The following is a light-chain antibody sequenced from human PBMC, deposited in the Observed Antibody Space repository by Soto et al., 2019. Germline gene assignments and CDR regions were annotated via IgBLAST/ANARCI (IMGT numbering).Light chain of an antibody. CDR2: DVS. J-gene: IGKJ2*01. CDR1: HDVRTF. Sequence: EIVLTQSPVTLSLSPGDRATLSCGASHDVRTFLAWYQHKPGQGPRLLIDDVSNRTTGIPARFAGSGSGTDFTLTISSLEPEDFALYYCQQRRNWPYTFGQGTKLEIK. CDR3: QQRRNWPYT. V-gene: IGKV3-11*01.